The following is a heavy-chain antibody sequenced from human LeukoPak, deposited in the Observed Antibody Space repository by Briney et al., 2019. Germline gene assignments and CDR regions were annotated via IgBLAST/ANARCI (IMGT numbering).Heavy chain of an antibody. J-gene: IGHJ4*02. CDR3: ARDRPGGYRQLAYFDY. V-gene: IGHV1-18*01. D-gene: IGHD6-6*01. CDR1: GYTFTSYG. CDR2: ISAYNGNT. Sequence: GASVKVSCKASGYTFTSYGISWVRQAPGQGLEWMGWISAYNGNTNYAQKLQGRVTMTTDTSTSTAYMELRSLRSDDTAVYYCARDRPGGYRQLAYFDYWGQGTLVTVSS.